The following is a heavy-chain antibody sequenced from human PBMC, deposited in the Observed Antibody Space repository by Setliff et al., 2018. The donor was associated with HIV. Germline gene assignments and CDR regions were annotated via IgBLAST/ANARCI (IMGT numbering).Heavy chain of an antibody. D-gene: IGHD3-22*01. CDR2: IYSGGST. J-gene: IGHJ3*02. V-gene: IGHV3-53*04. Sequence: PGGSLRLSCAASGFTVSSNYMSWVRQAPGKGLEWVSVIYSGGSTYYADSVKGRFTISRHNSKNTLYLQMNSLRAEDTAVYYCARDGNYSSGYYYFGGAFDIWGQGTMVTVSS. CDR1: GFTVSSNY. CDR3: ARDGNYSSGYYYFGGAFDI.